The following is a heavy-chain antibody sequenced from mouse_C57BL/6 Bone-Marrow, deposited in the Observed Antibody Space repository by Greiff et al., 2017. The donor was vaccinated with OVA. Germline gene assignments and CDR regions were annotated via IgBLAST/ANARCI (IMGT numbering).Heavy chain of an antibody. J-gene: IGHJ3*01. D-gene: IGHD4-1*01. Sequence: EVQLPQSGPVLLKPGPSVKISCKASGFTFTDYYMHWVKQSHGKSLEWIGLVYPYNGGTSYNKKFKGKATFTVDPSSSTAYMELNSLTSEDSAVYYCAREANWDEFAYWGQGTLVTVSA. V-gene: IGHV1-36*01. CDR1: GFTFTDYY. CDR3: AREANWDEFAY. CDR2: VYPYNGGT.